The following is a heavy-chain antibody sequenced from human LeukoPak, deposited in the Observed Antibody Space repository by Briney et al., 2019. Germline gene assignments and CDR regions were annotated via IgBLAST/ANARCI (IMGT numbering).Heavy chain of an antibody. J-gene: IGHJ3*02. CDR3: ARVSSGSDAFDI. CDR1: GFTFSSYS. Sequence: GSLRLSCAASGFTFSSYSMNWVRQAPGKGLEWVSSISSSSYIYYADSVKGRFTISRGNAKNSLYLQMNSLRAEDTAVYYCARVSSGSDAFDIWGQGTMVTVSS. V-gene: IGHV3-21*01. D-gene: IGHD6-19*01. CDR2: ISSSSYI.